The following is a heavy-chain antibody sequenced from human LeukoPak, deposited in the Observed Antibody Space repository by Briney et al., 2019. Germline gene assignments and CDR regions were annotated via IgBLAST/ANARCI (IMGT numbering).Heavy chain of an antibody. J-gene: IGHJ4*02. Sequence: RGSLRLSCAASGFTFSSYAMHWVRQAPGKGLEWVAVISYDGSNKYYADSVKGRFTISRDNSKNTLYLQMNSLRAEDTAVYYCASWYSSSSLQEIWGQGTLVTVSS. CDR3: ASWYSSSSLQEI. V-gene: IGHV3-30-3*01. D-gene: IGHD6-6*01. CDR2: ISYDGSNK. CDR1: GFTFSSYA.